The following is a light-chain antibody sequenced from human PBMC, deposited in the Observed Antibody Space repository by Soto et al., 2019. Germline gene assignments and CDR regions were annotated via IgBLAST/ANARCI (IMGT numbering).Light chain of an antibody. CDR2: GAS. CDR1: QSVSTN. Sequence: EIVSAHWPATLSVSPGERATRSFRASQSVSTNLALYQQKPVQAPRLLIYGASTRATGIPARFSGSGSETEFTLTISSLQAEDSAVYFCQQYNNWPTWTFGQGTKVDIK. V-gene: IGKV3-15*01. CDR3: QQYNNWPTWT. J-gene: IGKJ1*01.